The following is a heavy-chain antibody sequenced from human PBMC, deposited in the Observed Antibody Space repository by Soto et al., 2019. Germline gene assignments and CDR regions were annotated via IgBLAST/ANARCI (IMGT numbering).Heavy chain of an antibody. CDR2: IYYSGST. J-gene: IGHJ6*02. Sequence: LSLTCTVSGGSISSGGYYWSWIRQHPGKGLEWIGYIYYSGSTYYNPSLKSRVTISVDTSKNQFSLKLSSVTAADTAVYYCARAGSGSYQYYYYGMDVWGQGTTVTVSS. CDR3: ARAGSGSYQYYYYGMDV. D-gene: IGHD3-10*01. V-gene: IGHV4-31*03. CDR1: GGSISSGGYY.